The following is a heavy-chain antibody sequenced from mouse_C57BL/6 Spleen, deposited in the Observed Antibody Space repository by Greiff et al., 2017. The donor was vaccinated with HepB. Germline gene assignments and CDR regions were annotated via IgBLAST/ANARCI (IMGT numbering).Heavy chain of an antibody. J-gene: IGHJ3*01. Sequence: EVKLQESGPELVKPGASVKISCKASGYSFTDYNMNWVKQSNGKSLEWIGVINHNYGTTSYNQKFKGKATLTVDQSSSTAYMQLNSLTSEDSAVYYCAGGSSYVDWFAYWGQGTLVTVSA. CDR1: GYSFTDYN. CDR2: INHNYGTT. V-gene: IGHV1-39*01. D-gene: IGHD1-1*01. CDR3: AGGSSYVDWFAY.